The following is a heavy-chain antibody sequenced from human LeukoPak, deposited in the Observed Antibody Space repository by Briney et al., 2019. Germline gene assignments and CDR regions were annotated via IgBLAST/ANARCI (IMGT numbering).Heavy chain of an antibody. D-gene: IGHD6-25*01. CDR2: IKQDGSEK. Sequence: GGSLRLSCAASGFTFSSYWMSWVRQAPGKGLECVANIKQDGSEKYYVDSVRGRFTLSRDNAKNSLYLQMNSLRVEDTAVYYCATSAARAIEFWGQGTLVTVSS. J-gene: IGHJ4*02. V-gene: IGHV3-7*01. CDR3: ATSAARAIEF. CDR1: GFTFSSYW.